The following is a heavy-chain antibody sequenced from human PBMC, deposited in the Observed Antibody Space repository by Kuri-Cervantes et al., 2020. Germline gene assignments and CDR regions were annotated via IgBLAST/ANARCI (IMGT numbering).Heavy chain of an antibody. V-gene: IGHV3-48*01. Sequence: GGSLRLSCAASGFTFSSYSMNWVRQAPGKGLEWVSYISSSSSTIYYADSVKGRFTISRDNAKNSLYLQMNSLRAEDTAVYYCATRPDTAMGYYYYYYMDVWGKGTTVTVSS. J-gene: IGHJ6*03. CDR2: ISSSSSTI. CDR3: ATRPDTAMGYYYYYYMDV. D-gene: IGHD5-18*01. CDR1: GFTFSSYS.